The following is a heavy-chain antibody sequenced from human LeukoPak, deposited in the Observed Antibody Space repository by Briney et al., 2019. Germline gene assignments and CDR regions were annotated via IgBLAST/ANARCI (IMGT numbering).Heavy chain of an antibody. CDR3: AKVSVGPLSRPTHVALYYGMDV. J-gene: IGHJ6*02. CDR2: INPDGSQK. CDR1: GFTFSTYW. Sequence: PGGSLRLSCTASGFTFSTYWMSWVRQAPGKGLEWVAKINPDGSQKYHVDSVYGRFTISRDNAKNSLYLQMNSLRAEDTAIYYCAKVSVGPLSRPTHVALYYGMDVWGQGTTVTVSS. D-gene: IGHD2-8*01. V-gene: IGHV3-7*05.